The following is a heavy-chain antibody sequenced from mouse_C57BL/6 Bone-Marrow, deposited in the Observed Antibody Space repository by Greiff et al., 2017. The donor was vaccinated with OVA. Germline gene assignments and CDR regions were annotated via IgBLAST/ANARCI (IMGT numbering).Heavy chain of an antibody. CDR3: ARSTDYGSSYGWFAY. D-gene: IGHD1-1*01. CDR1: GYAFSSSW. J-gene: IGHJ3*01. CDR2: IYPGDGDT. Sequence: QVQLKESGPELVKPGASVKISCKASGYAFSSSWMNWVKQRPGKGLEWIGRIYPGDGDTNYNGKFKGKATLTADKSSSTAYMQLSSLTSEDSAVYFCARSTDYGSSYGWFAYWGQGTLVTVSA. V-gene: IGHV1-82*01.